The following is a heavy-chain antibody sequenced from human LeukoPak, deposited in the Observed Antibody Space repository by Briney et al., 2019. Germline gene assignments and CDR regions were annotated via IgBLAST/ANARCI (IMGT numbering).Heavy chain of an antibody. J-gene: IGHJ4*02. CDR2: ISGSGGST. D-gene: IGHD4-17*01. CDR1: GFTFSSYA. Sequence: GGSLRLSCAASGFTFSSYAMSWVRQAPGKGLEWVSGISGSGGSTYYADSVKGRFTISRDNSKNTLYLQMNSLGTEDPAVYYCSKDGSNGDYGDYAEVDYWGQGTLVTVSS. CDR3: SKDGSNGDYGDYAEVDY. V-gene: IGHV3-23*01.